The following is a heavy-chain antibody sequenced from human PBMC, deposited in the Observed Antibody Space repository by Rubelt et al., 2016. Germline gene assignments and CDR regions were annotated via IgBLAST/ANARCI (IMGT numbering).Heavy chain of an antibody. V-gene: IGHV3-72*01. J-gene: IGHJ3*02. D-gene: IGHD6-19*01. CDR3: AHGPGAGNYAFDI. CDR1: GFTFSSYS. CDR2: IRNKANSYAT. Sequence: EVQLVESGGGLVQPGGSLRLSCAASGFTFSSYSMNWVRQAPGKGLEWVGRIRNKANSYATAYAASVKGRFTISRDDLKNSLYLQMNSLITVETAVYYCAHGPGAGNYAFDIWGQGTMVTVSS.